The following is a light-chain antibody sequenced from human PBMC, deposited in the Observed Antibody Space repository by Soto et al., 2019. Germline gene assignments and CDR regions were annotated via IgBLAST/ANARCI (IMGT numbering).Light chain of an antibody. CDR1: RRVFYSSHTKTY. Sequence: DVVMTNSIDSLAVTLGEGGPINCKAGRRVFYSSHTKTYLAWYQQKPGQPPKLLIYWASNRESGVPDRFSGSGSGTDFTLTISRLQAEDVAVYYCQQYYSTPPWTFGQGTKVDI. J-gene: IGKJ1*01. CDR2: WAS. CDR3: QQYYSTPPWT. V-gene: IGKV4-1*01.